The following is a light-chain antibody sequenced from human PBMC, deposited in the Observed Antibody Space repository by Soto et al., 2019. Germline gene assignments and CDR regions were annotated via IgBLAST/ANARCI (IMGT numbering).Light chain of an antibody. CDR1: QSVSSSY. Sequence: EIVLTQSPGTLSLSPGERATLSCRASQSVSSSYLGWYQQKPGQAPRLLIYGASIRDTGLPDRFSGSGSGTDFTLTISRLEPEDFAVYYCQQYGSSPGTFGQGTKVDIK. J-gene: IGKJ1*01. V-gene: IGKV3-20*01. CDR2: GAS. CDR3: QQYGSSPGT.